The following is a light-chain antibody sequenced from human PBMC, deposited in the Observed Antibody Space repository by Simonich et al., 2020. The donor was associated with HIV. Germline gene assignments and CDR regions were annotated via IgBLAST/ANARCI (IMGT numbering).Light chain of an antibody. CDR2: LAS. CDR1: RSVLYSSNNKNY. CDR3: QQYYSTPWT. J-gene: IGKJ1*01. V-gene: IGKV4-1*01. Sequence: EIVMTQSPDSLAVSLGERATVNCRSSRSVLYSSNNKNYLAWYQQKPGQPPKLLIYLASTRESGVPDRFSASGSGTDFTLTISSLKAEDVAVYYCQQYYSTPWTFGQGTKVEIK.